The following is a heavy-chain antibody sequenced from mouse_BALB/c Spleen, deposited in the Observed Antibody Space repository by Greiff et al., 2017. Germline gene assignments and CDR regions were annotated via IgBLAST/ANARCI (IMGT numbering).Heavy chain of an antibody. CDR1: GFAFSSYD. CDR3: ARHSYGPFDY. J-gene: IGHJ2*01. Sequence: EVKVVESGGGLVKPGGSLKLSCAASGFAFSSYDMSWVRQTPEKRLEWVAYISSGGGSTYYPDTVKGRFTISRDNAKNTLYLQMSSLKSEDTAMYYCARHSYGPFDYWGQGTTLTVSS. D-gene: IGHD3-3*01. V-gene: IGHV5-12-1*01. CDR2: ISSGGGST.